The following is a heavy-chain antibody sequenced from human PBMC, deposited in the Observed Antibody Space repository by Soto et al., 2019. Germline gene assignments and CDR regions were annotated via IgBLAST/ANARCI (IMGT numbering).Heavy chain of an antibody. CDR3: ARQIYDSDTGPNFQYYFDS. J-gene: IGHJ4*02. Sequence: GESLKISCKASGYSFSTYWIAWVRQRPGKGLDWMGIIYPGDSQTYYSPSFRGHVTISATKSITTVFLQWSSLRASDTAMYYCARQIYDSDTGPNFQYYFDSWGQGTPVTVSS. CDR1: GYSFSTYW. CDR2: IYPGDSQT. V-gene: IGHV5-51*01. D-gene: IGHD3-22*01.